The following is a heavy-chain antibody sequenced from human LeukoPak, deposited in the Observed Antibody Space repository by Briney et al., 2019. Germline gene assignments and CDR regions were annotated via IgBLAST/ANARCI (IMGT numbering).Heavy chain of an antibody. CDR2: INPNSGGT. J-gene: IGHJ3*02. D-gene: IGHD3-22*01. Sequence: ASVKVSCKASGYTFTGYYMHWVRQTPGQGLEWMGRINPNSGGTNYAQKFQGRVTMTRDTSISTAYMELSRLRSDDTAVYYCASPPVHYYDSSGYYDAFDIWGQGTMVTVSS. CDR3: ASPPVHYYDSSGYYDAFDI. CDR1: GYTFTGYY. V-gene: IGHV1-2*06.